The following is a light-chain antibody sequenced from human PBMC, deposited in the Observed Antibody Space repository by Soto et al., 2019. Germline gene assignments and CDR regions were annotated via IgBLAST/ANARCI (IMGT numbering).Light chain of an antibody. V-gene: IGLV1-40*01. CDR2: GNT. CDR1: SSNIGSTYD. CDR3: QSYDDCLSVHYV. Sequence: QSALTQPPSVSGAPGQRVTISCTGSSSNIGSTYDVQWYQQLPGTAPKLLIHGNTNRPSGVPDRFSGSKSGTSASLAITGLQADDEADYYCQSYDDCLSVHYVFGTGTKVTVL. J-gene: IGLJ1*01.